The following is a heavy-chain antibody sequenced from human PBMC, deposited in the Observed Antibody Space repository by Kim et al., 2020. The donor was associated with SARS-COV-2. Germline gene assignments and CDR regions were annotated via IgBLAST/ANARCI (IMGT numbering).Heavy chain of an antibody. CDR2: IGWNSGTI. J-gene: IGHJ4*02. Sequence: GGSLRLSCAASGFIFDDYAMHWVRQAPGKGLEWVSGIGWNSGTIGYADSVKGRFTISRDNAKNSLYLQMNSLRTEDTAFCYCAKGGTVQDFDYWGRGTLVTVSS. V-gene: IGHV3-9*01. CDR3: AKGGTVQDFDY. D-gene: IGHD1-1*01. CDR1: GFIFDDYA.